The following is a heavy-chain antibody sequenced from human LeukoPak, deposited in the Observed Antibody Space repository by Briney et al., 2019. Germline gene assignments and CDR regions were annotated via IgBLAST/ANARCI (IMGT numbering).Heavy chain of an antibody. CDR3: AKAPPGITMIVVVPYFDY. V-gene: IGHV3-23*01. D-gene: IGHD3-22*01. J-gene: IGHJ4*02. CDR2: ISGSGGST. Sequence: GGSLRLSCAASGFTFSSYGMSWVRQAPGKGLEWVSAISGSGGSTYYADSVKGRFTISRDNSKNTLYLQMNSLRAEDTAVYYCAKAPPGITMIVVVPYFDYWGQGTLVTVSS. CDR1: GFTFSSYG.